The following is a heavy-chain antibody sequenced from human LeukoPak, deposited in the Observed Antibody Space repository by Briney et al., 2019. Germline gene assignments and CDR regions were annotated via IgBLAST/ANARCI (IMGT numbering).Heavy chain of an antibody. CDR2: ISSSSSYI. CDR3: AIDRYSSGWYTFDY. CDR1: GFTFSNFC. Sequence: PGGSLRLSCAASGFTFSNFCINWVRQAPGKGLGWVSSISSSSSYISYADSVKGRFTISRDNAKNSLDLQMNSLRAEDTAVYYCAIDRYSSGWYTFDYWGQGTLVTVSS. D-gene: IGHD6-19*01. J-gene: IGHJ4*02. V-gene: IGHV3-21*01.